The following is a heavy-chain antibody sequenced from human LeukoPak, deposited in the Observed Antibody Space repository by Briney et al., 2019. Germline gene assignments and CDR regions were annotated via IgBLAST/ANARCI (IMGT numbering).Heavy chain of an antibody. D-gene: IGHD6-19*01. Sequence: ASVKVSCKASGYSFADYYMHWVRQAPGQGLEWMGWLNPKNGGTTYAQRFQGRVTMTRDTSISTAYMELRSLRSDDTAIYYCARYTSGYYFLDFWGQGTLVTVSS. V-gene: IGHV1-2*02. CDR3: ARYTSGYYFLDF. CDR2: LNPKNGGT. J-gene: IGHJ4*02. CDR1: GYSFADYY.